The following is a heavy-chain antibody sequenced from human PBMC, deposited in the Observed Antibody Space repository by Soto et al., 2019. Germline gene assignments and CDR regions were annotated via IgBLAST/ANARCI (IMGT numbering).Heavy chain of an antibody. J-gene: IGHJ6*02. Sequence: SETLSLTCTVSGGSISSYYWSWIRQPPGKGLEWIGYIYYSGSTNYNPSLKSRVAISVDKSKNQFSLKLSSVTAADTAVYYCARSRGVAVAGTFGYYGMDVWGQGTTVTVSS. V-gene: IGHV4-59*12. D-gene: IGHD6-19*01. CDR1: GGSISSYY. CDR2: IYYSGST. CDR3: ARSRGVAVAGTFGYYGMDV.